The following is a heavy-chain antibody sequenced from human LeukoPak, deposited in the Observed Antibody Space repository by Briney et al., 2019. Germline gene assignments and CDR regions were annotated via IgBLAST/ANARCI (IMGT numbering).Heavy chain of an antibody. J-gene: IGHJ4*02. Sequence: ASVKVSCKASGYTFTGYYMHWVRQAPGQGLEWMGRINPNSGDTNYAQKFQGRVTMTRDTSISTAYMELSRLRSDDTAVYYCARDRLIRGIAAAGHNYWGQGTLVTVSS. D-gene: IGHD6-13*01. CDR1: GYTFTGYY. CDR3: ARDRLIRGIAAAGHNY. CDR2: INPNSGDT. V-gene: IGHV1-2*06.